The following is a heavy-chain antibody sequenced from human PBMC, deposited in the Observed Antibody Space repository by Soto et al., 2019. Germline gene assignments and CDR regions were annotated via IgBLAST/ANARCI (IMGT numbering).Heavy chain of an antibody. Sequence: PGLTLRLSSSPSAFTLSSYQMNWLRQAPGQGLERVSYISTGGSTTYYADSVKGRCTISRDNAKNSLYLQMNSLRAYDPAAYSFARDIPRSGDFDNWGQGTMVTASS. CDR2: ISTGGSTT. CDR3: ARDIPRSGDFDN. J-gene: IGHJ3*02. D-gene: IGHD2-2*02. V-gene: IGHV3-48*03. CDR1: AFTLSSYQ.